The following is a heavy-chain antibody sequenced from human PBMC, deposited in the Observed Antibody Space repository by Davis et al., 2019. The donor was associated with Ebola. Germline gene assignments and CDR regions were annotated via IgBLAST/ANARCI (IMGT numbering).Heavy chain of an antibody. CDR2: ISGSGNGDGP. CDR3: ARDVGVVTAAMTLEV. D-gene: IGHD2-2*01. V-gene: IGHV3-23*01. CDR1: GFSFSNCA. Sequence: GGSLRLSCAASGFSFSNCAMSWVRQVPGKGLEWVSGISGSGNGDGPYYADSVKGRFTISRDNAKNSLYLQMNSLRAEDTAVYYCARDVGVVTAAMTLEVWGPGTTVTVSS. J-gene: IGHJ6*02.